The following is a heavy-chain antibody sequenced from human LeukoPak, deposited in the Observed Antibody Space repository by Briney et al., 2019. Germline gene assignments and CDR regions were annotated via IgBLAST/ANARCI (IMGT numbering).Heavy chain of an antibody. CDR2: ISAYNGNT. J-gene: IGHJ4*02. Sequence: ASVKVPCKASGYTFTSYGISWVRQAPGQGLEWMGWISAYNGNTNYAQKLQGRVTMTTDASTSTAYMELRSLRSDDTAVYYCARPIAADYYFDYWGQGTLVTVSS. CDR3: ARPIAADYYFDY. V-gene: IGHV1-18*01. D-gene: IGHD6-13*01. CDR1: GYTFTSYG.